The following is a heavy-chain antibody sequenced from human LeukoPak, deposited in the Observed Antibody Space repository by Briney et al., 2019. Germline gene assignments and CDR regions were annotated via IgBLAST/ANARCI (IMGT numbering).Heavy chain of an antibody. Sequence: GASVKVSCKASGYTFTSYYMHWVRQAPGQGLEWMGIINPSGGSTSYAQKFQGRVTMTRDMSTSTVYMELSSLRSEDTAVYYCARSRVRITIFGVAPMRFECWGQGTLVTVSS. J-gene: IGHJ4*02. D-gene: IGHD3-3*01. CDR1: GYTFTSYY. V-gene: IGHV1-46*01. CDR3: ARSRVRITIFGVAPMRFEC. CDR2: INPSGGST.